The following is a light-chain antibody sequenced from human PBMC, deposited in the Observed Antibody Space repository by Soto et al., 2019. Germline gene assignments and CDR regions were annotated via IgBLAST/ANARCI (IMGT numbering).Light chain of an antibody. CDR3: QQYNNWTRT. V-gene: IGKV3-15*01. CDR2: GAS. CDR1: QSVSSN. Sequence: EIVMTQSPATLSVSPGERTTLSFSASQSVSSNLAWYQQKPGQAPMLLIYGASTRATGITARFSGSGSGTEFTLTISSLQSEDFAVYYCQQYNNWTRTFGEGTKVEIK. J-gene: IGKJ4*02.